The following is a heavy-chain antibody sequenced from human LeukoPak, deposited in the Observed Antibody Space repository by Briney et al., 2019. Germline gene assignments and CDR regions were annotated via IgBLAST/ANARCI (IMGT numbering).Heavy chain of an antibody. CDR3: AAGYCSSPSCYGLDY. D-gene: IGHD2-2*01. CDR2: ISAYNGNT. Sequence: ASVKVSCKASGYTFTSYGISWVRQAPGQGLEWMGWISAYNGNTNYAQKLQGRVTMTTDTSTSTAYMELRSLRSDDTAVYYCAAGYCSSPSCYGLDYWGQGTLVTVSS. J-gene: IGHJ4*02. CDR1: GYTFTSYG. V-gene: IGHV1-18*01.